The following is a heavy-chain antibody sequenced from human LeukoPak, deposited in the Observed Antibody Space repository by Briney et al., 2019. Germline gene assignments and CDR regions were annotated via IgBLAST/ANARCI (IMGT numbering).Heavy chain of an antibody. CDR3: ARGGYYDSSGYLDAFDI. V-gene: IGHV1-69*02. Sequence: SVKVSCKASGGTFSGYTISWVRQAPGQGLEWMGRIIPILGIANYAQKFQGRVTITADKSTSTAYMELSSLRSEDTAVYYCARGGYYDSSGYLDAFDIWGQGTMVTVSS. CDR1: GGTFSGYT. D-gene: IGHD3-22*01. CDR2: IIPILGIA. J-gene: IGHJ3*02.